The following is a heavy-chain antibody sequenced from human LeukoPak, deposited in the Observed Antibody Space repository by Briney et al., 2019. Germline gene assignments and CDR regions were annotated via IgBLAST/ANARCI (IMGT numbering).Heavy chain of an antibody. J-gene: IGHJ4*02. Sequence: SETLSLTCAVSGGSISSGGYSWSWIRQPPWKGLEWIGYIYHSGSTYYNPSLKSRVTISVDRSKNQFSLKLSSVTAADTAVYYCAVTYYDFWSGHSRGYFDYWGQGTLVTVSS. V-gene: IGHV4-30-2*01. CDR2: IYHSGST. CDR1: GGSISSGGYS. D-gene: IGHD3-3*01. CDR3: AVTYYDFWSGHSRGYFDY.